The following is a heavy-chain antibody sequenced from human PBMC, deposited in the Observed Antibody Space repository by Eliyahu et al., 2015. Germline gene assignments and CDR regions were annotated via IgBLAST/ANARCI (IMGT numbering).Heavy chain of an antibody. J-gene: IGHJ4*02. V-gene: IGHV4-38-2*02. CDR2: IYHSGST. Sequence: QVQLQESGPGLVKPSETLSLTCTVSGYSISSGYYWGWXRQPPGKGLEWIGSIYHSGSTYYNPSLKSRVTISVDTSKNQFSLKLSSVTAADTAVYYCARDPITFRGEVRDYWGQGTLVTVSS. CDR3: ARDPITFRGEVRDY. D-gene: IGHD3-10*01. CDR1: GYSISSGYY.